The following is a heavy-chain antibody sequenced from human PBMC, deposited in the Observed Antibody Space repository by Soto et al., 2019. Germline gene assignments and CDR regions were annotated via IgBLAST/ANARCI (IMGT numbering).Heavy chain of an antibody. J-gene: IGHJ5*02. CDR3: AKEGAPRPYSSSLDNWFDP. V-gene: IGHV3-23*01. CDR1: GFTFSSYA. CDR2: ISGSGGST. D-gene: IGHD6-6*01. Sequence: GGSLRLSCAASGFTFSSYAMSWVRQAPGKGLEWVSAISGSGGSTYYADSVKGRFTISRDNSKNTLYLQMNSLRAEDTAVYYCAKEGAPRPYSSSLDNWFDPWGQGTLVTVSS.